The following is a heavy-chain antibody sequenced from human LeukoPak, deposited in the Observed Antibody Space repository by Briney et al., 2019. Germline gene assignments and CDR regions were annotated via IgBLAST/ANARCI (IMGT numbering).Heavy chain of an antibody. Sequence: PSETLSLTCTVSGYSISSGYYWGWIRQPPGKGLEWIGSIYHSGSTYYNPSLKSRVTISVDTSKNQFSLKLGSVTAADTAVYYCARDRYSSGWYESPYYMDVWGKGTTVTVSS. CDR2: IYHSGST. D-gene: IGHD6-19*01. J-gene: IGHJ6*03. V-gene: IGHV4-38-2*02. CDR1: GYSISSGYY. CDR3: ARDRYSSGWYESPYYMDV.